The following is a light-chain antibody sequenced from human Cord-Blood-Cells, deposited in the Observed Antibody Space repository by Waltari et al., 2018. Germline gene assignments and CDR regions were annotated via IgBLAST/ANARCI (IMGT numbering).Light chain of an antibody. V-gene: IGLV2-23*01. CDR2: EGS. CDR1: SSDVGSYNL. Sequence: QSALTQPASVSGSPGQSITISCTGTSSDVGSYNLVSSYQQHPGKSPKRMIYEGSKRPSGVSKRFSGSKSGNTASLTISGLQAEDEADYYCCSYAGSSTWVFGGGTKLTVL. J-gene: IGLJ3*02. CDR3: CSYAGSSTWV.